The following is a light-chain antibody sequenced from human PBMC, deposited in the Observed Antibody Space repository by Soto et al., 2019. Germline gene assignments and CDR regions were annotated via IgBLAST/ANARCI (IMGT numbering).Light chain of an antibody. V-gene: IGKV1-39*01. J-gene: IGKJ1*01. CDR2: AAS. CDR1: QTISSW. CDR3: QQSFSTPRT. Sequence: DIQLTQSPSTLSVSVGDRVTITCRASQTISSWLAWYQQKPGKAPKFLIYAASNLQTGIPSRFSGSGSGTEFTLTISSLQPEDFATYYCQQSFSTPRTFGQGTKVDIK.